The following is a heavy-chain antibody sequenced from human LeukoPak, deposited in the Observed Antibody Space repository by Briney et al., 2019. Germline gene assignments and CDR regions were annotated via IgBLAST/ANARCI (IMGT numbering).Heavy chain of an antibody. Sequence: SETLSLTCTVSGGSISTSSSYWGWIRQPPGKGLEWIGSIYYSGSTNYNPSLERRVTISIDTYKDQFSLKLSSVTAADTAVYYCARHESVADDYGDYTVPGDAFDIWGQGTMVTVSS. CDR3: ARHESVADDYGDYTVPGDAFDI. V-gene: IGHV4-39*01. D-gene: IGHD4-17*01. J-gene: IGHJ3*02. CDR2: IYYSGST. CDR1: GGSISTSSSY.